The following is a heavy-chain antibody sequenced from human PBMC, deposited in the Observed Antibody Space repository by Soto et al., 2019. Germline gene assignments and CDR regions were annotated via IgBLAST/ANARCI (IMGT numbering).Heavy chain of an antibody. CDR1: GGSISSYY. D-gene: IGHD2-8*01. Sequence: SETLSLTCTVSGGSISSYYWSWIRQPPGKGLEWIGYIYYSGSTNYNPSLKSRVTISVDTSKNQFSLKLSSVTAADTAVYYCARGATPIGYCTNGVCDAFDYWGQGTLVTVSS. CDR3: ARGATPIGYCTNGVCDAFDY. V-gene: IGHV4-59*01. J-gene: IGHJ4*02. CDR2: IYYSGST.